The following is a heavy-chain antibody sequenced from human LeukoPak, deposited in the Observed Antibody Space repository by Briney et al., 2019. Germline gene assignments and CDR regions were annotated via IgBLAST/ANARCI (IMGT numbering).Heavy chain of an antibody. J-gene: IGHJ4*02. V-gene: IGHV4-59*08. D-gene: IGHD6-13*01. CDR3: ARSKTYRSTWNSDY. Sequence: PSETLSLTCTVSGGSISPYYWSWIRQPPGEGLEWIGYISYGGTTNYNPSLKSRLTILLDTSKNQFSLKLSSVTAADTAVYYCARSKTYRSTWNSDYWGQGTLVTVSS. CDR2: ISYGGTT. CDR1: GGSISPYY.